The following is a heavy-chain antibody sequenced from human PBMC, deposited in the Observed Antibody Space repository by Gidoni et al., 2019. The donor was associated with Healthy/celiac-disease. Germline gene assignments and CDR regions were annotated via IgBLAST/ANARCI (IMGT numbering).Heavy chain of an antibody. CDR3: ARHPAAVAVATPGWFDP. Sequence: QVQLQESGPGLVKPSETLSLTCTVSGGSISSYYWSWIRQPPGKGLEWIGYIYYSGSTNYNPSLKSRGTISVDTSKNQFSLKLSSVTAADTAVYYCARHPAAVAVATPGWFDPWGQGTLVTVSS. CDR1: GGSISSYY. D-gene: IGHD6-19*01. CDR2: IYYSGST. V-gene: IGHV4-59*08. J-gene: IGHJ5*02.